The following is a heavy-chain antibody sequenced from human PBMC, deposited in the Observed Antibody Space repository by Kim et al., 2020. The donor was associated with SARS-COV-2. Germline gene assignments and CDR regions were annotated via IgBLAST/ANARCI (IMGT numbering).Heavy chain of an antibody. CDR2: IWYDGSNK. CDR3: ARDPRTLSSSGYFLDY. D-gene: IGHD3-22*01. Sequence: GGSLRLSCAASGFTFSSYGMHWVRQAPGKGLEWVAVIWYDGSNKYYADSVKGRFTISRDNSKNTLYLQMNSLRAEDTAVYYCARDPRTLSSSGYFLDYWGQGTLVTVSS. V-gene: IGHV3-33*01. J-gene: IGHJ4*02. CDR1: GFTFSSYG.